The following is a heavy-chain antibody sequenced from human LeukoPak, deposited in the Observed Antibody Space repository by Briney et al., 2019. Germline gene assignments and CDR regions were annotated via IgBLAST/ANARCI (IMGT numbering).Heavy chain of an antibody. D-gene: IGHD4-17*01. CDR1: GFTLSSYG. Sequence: GGSLRLSCAASGFTLSSYGMHWVRQAPGKGLEWVAVIWYDGSNKYYADSVKGRFTISRDDSKNTLYLQMSSLRAEDTAVYYCARDVRQDYYFDYWGQGTLVTVSS. J-gene: IGHJ4*02. CDR3: ARDVRQDYYFDY. V-gene: IGHV3-33*01. CDR2: IWYDGSNK.